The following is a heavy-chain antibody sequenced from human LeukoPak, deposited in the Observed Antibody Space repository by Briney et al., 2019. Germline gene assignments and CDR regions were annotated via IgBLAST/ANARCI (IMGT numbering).Heavy chain of an antibody. CDR3: ARVGYITIFGVVIPNWFDP. J-gene: IGHJ5*02. CDR1: GASISTSNYY. Sequence: SETLSLTCTVSGASISTSNYYWGWIRQPPGKGLEWIGSIYHSGSTYYNPSLKSRVTISVDTSKNQFSLKLSSVTAADTAVYYCARVGYITIFGVVIPNWFDPWGQGTLVTVSS. V-gene: IGHV4-39*07. CDR2: IYHSGST. D-gene: IGHD3-3*01.